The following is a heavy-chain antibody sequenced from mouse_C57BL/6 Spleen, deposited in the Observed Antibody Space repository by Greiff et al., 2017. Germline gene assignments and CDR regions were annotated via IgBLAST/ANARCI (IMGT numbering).Heavy chain of an antibody. V-gene: IGHV3-6*01. J-gene: IGHJ1*03. CDR3: ARASNYWYFDV. CDR2: ISYDGSN. CDR1: GYSITSGYY. D-gene: IGHD2-5*01. Sequence: DVQLQESGPGLVKPSQSLSLTCSVTGYSITSGYYWNWIRQFPGNKLEWMGYISYDGSNNYNPSLKNRISITRDPSKNQFFLKLNSVTTEDTATYYCARASNYWYFDVWGTGTTVTVSS.